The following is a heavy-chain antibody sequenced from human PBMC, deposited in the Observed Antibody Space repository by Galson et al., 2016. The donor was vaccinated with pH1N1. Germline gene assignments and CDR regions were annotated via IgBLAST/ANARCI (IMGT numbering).Heavy chain of an antibody. CDR3: ARVSSTIPFDP. J-gene: IGHJ5*02. CDR1: GYTFTGYY. D-gene: IGHD2-2*01. CDR2: INPDTGST. V-gene: IGHV1-2*02. Sequence: SVKVSCKASGYTFTGYYMHWVRQAPGQGLEWMGWINPDTGSTSYAQKLLGRVTTTRDTSISTVYMELSSLRSDDTAVYYCARVSSTIPFDPWGQGTLVTVSS.